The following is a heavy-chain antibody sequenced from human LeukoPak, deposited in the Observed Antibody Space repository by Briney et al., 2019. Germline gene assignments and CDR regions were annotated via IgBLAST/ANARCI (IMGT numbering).Heavy chain of an antibody. V-gene: IGHV3-21*01. J-gene: IGHJ4*02. Sequence: PGGSLRLSCTASGFTFSSYSMNWVRQAPGKGLEWVSSISSGSNNIYYADSVKGRFAISRDNAKNSLYLQMDSLRADDTAVYYCGRVRCSGGTCYTYSSGWAFEFWGQGSLVIVSS. CDR2: ISSGSNNI. CDR1: GFTFSSYS. D-gene: IGHD2-15*01. CDR3: GRVRCSGGTCYTYSSGWAFEF.